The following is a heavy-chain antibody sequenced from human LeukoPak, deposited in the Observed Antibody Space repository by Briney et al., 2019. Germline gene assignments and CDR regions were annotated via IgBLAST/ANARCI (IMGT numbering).Heavy chain of an antibody. Sequence: PSETLSLTCTVSGGSISSYYWSWIRQPPGKGLEWIGYIYTSGSTNYNPSLKSRVTIPVDTSKNQFSLKLSSVTAADTAVYYCAKVTPGYCSSTSCYTVGAFDIWGQGTMVTVSS. J-gene: IGHJ3*02. V-gene: IGHV4-4*09. CDR2: IYTSGST. CDR1: GGSISSYY. CDR3: AKVTPGYCSSTSCYTVGAFDI. D-gene: IGHD2-2*02.